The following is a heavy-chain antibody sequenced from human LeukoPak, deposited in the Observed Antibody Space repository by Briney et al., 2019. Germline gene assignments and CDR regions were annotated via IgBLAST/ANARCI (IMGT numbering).Heavy chain of an antibody. CDR2: ISASTSTM. CDR3: ARGKGYYGSGSYYYFGY. J-gene: IGHJ4*02. CDR1: GFTFSSYS. V-gene: IGHV3-48*02. D-gene: IGHD3-10*01. Sequence: GGSLRLSCAASGFTFSSYSMNWVRQAPGKGLEWVSYISASTSTMYYADSVKGRLTVSRDNAKNSLYLQMNNLRDEDTAVYYCARGKGYYGSGSYYYFGYWGQGTLVTVSS.